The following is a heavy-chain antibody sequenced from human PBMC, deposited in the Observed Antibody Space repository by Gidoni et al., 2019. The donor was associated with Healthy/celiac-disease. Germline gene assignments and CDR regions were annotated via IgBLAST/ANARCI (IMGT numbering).Heavy chain of an antibody. D-gene: IGHD3-22*01. Sequence: EVQLGQSGAEVKKPGEYLKISCKGSGYSFTSYWIGWVRQMPGKGLELMGIIYPGDSETRYSPSVQGQVTISADKSISTAYLQWSSLKASDTAMYYCARTYYYDSSGYRAGPVGYGMDVWGQGTTVTVSS. J-gene: IGHJ6*02. CDR1: GYSFTSYW. CDR2: IYPGDSET. V-gene: IGHV5-51*01. CDR3: ARTYYYDSSGYRAGPVGYGMDV.